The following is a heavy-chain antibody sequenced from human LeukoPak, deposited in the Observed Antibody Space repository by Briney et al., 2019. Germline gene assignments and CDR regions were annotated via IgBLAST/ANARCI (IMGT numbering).Heavy chain of an antibody. CDR1: GFTFSDYY. D-gene: IGHD4-23*01. J-gene: IGHJ4*02. Sequence: GGPLRLSCAASGFTFSDYYMSWIRQAPGKGLEWVSYISSSGSTIYYADSVRGRFTISRDNAKNSLYLQMNSLRAEDTAVYYCASSGDYGGNPGDYYFDYWGQGTLVTVSS. V-gene: IGHV3-11*01. CDR3: ASSGDYGGNPGDYYFDY. CDR2: ISSSGSTI.